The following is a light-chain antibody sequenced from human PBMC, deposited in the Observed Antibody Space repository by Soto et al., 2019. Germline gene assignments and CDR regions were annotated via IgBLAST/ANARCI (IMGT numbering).Light chain of an antibody. V-gene: IGKV1-39*01. CDR3: QQTYSPPFT. Sequence: DIQITQSPSSLSASVGDRVTIPCRASQRITNSLNWYQQKPGRAPNLLIYAASSLQRGAPSRFSGSGSGTDLTLTISSLQPDDFATYYCQQTYSPPFTFGPGTKVDIK. CDR1: QRITNS. J-gene: IGKJ3*01. CDR2: AAS.